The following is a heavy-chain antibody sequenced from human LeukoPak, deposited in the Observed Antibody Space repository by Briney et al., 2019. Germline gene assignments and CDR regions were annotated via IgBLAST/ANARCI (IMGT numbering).Heavy chain of an antibody. D-gene: IGHD6-6*01. CDR3: ARGKGYTTSSRHRGVDN. J-gene: IGHJ4*02. CDR2: IKDSGSA. Sequence: SETLSLTCAVYGGSFSGYYWSWIRQPPGKGLEWIGEIKDSGSANYNPSLKSRVFISVDTSKNQFSLKLRSVTAADTAVYYCARGKGYTTSSRHRGVDNWGQGTLVTVSS. V-gene: IGHV4-34*01. CDR1: GGSFSGYY.